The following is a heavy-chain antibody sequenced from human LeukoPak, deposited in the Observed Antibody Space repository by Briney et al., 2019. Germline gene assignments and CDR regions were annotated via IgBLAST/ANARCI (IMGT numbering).Heavy chain of an antibody. Sequence: SETLSLTCTVSGGSISSYYWSWIRQPPGKGLEWIGYIYYSGSTNYNPSLKSRVTISVDTSKNQFSLKLSSVTAADTAVYYCARAWCGDYYGDLYFLFDYWGQGTLVTVSS. CDR3: ARAWCGDYYGDLYFLFDY. CDR2: IYYSGST. J-gene: IGHJ4*02. CDR1: GGSISSYY. D-gene: IGHD2-21*02. V-gene: IGHV4-59*01.